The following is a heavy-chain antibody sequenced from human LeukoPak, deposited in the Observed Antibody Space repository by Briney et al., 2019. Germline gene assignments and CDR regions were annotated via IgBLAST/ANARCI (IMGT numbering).Heavy chain of an antibody. CDR1: GGSFSGYY. J-gene: IGHJ4*02. CDR3: ARGDGYSYGFDY. CDR2: INHSGST. Sequence: SETLSLTCAVYGGSFSGYYWRWIRQPPGKGLEWIGEINHSGSTTYNPSLKSRVTISVDTSKNQFSLKLSSVTAADTAVYYCARGDGYSYGFDYWGQGTLVTVSS. D-gene: IGHD5-18*01. V-gene: IGHV4-34*01.